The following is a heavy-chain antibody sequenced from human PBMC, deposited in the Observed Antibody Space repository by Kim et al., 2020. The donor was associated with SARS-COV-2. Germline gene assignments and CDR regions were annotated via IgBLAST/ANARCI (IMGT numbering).Heavy chain of an antibody. Sequence: SETLSLTCAVYGGSFSGYYWSWIRQPPGKGLEWIGEINHSGSTNYNPSLKSRVTISVDTSKNQFSLKLSSVTAADTAVYYCARGRVDYDILTGYFPSYYYYGMDVWGQGTTVTVSS. D-gene: IGHD3-9*01. J-gene: IGHJ6*02. V-gene: IGHV4-34*01. CDR3: ARGRVDYDILTGYFPSYYYYGMDV. CDR2: INHSGST. CDR1: GGSFSGYY.